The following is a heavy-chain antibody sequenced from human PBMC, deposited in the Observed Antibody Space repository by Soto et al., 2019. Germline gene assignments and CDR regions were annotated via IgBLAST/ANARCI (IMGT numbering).Heavy chain of an antibody. D-gene: IGHD3-9*01. V-gene: IGHV1-3*01. Sequence: ASVKVSCKASGYTFTSYAMHWVRQAPGQRLEWMGWINAGNGNTKYSQKFQGRVTITRDTSASTAYMELGSLRSEDTAVYYCARSSDILTGSDYWGQGTLVTVSS. CDR2: INAGNGNT. J-gene: IGHJ4*02. CDR3: ARSSDILTGSDY. CDR1: GYTFTSYA.